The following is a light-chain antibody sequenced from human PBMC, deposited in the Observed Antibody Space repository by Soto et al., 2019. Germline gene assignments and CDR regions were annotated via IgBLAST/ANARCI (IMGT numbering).Light chain of an antibody. J-gene: IGKJ5*01. CDR1: QSVSSY. CDR2: DAS. Sequence: EIVLTQSPATLSLPPGERDTLSCRASQSVSSYLAWYQQKPGQAPRLLIYDASNRATGIPARFSGSGSGTDFTLTISSLEPEDFAVSYCQQRSNLPRTFGQGTRLEIK. CDR3: QQRSNLPRT. V-gene: IGKV3-11*01.